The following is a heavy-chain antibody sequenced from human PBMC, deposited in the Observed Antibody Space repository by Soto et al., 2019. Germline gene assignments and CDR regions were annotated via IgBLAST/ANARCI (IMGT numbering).Heavy chain of an antibody. Sequence: QVQLVQSGAEVKKPGASVKVSCKASGYTSTSYAINWVRQATGQGLEWMGWMNPNSGNTGYAQKFQGRVTMTRNTSISTAYMELSSLRSEDTAVYYCARWPDGYYYYGMDVWGQGTTVTVSS. CDR2: MNPNSGNT. J-gene: IGHJ6*02. CDR3: ARWPDGYYYYGMDV. CDR1: GYTSTSYA. V-gene: IGHV1-8*01.